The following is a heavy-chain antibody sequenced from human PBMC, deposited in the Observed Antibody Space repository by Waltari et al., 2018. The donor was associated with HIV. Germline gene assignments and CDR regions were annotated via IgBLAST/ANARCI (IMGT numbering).Heavy chain of an antibody. D-gene: IGHD3-16*01. Sequence: QVQLVKSGAEVKKPGSSVKVSCTDSGGAFSRYPINWVRKAPGQGLEWLGRIIPMANTPNNAQKFQGRVTITADKSTSTAYMELTSLRSDDTAVYYCASARETMGVDFDSWGLGTLVTVSS. V-gene: IGHV1-69*08. CDR2: IIPMANTP. CDR3: ASARETMGVDFDS. J-gene: IGHJ4*02. CDR1: GGAFSRYP.